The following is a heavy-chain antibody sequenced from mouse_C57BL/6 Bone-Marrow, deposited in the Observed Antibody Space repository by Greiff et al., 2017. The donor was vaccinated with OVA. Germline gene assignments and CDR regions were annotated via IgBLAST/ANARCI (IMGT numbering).Heavy chain of an antibody. CDR2: ISSGSSTI. D-gene: IGHD1-1*01. V-gene: IGHV5-17*01. CDR3: ARRIYYGSSLYAMDY. J-gene: IGHJ4*01. CDR1: GFTFSDYG. Sequence: EVKVVESGGGLVKPGGSLKLSCAASGFTFSDYGMHWVRQAPEKGLEWVAYISSGSSTIYYADTVKGRFTISRDNAKNTLFLQMTSLRSEDTAMYYCARRIYYGSSLYAMDYWGQGTSVTVSS.